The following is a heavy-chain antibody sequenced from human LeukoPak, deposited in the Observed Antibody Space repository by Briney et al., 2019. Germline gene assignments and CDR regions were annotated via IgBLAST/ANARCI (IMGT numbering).Heavy chain of an antibody. J-gene: IGHJ6*03. Sequence: ASVKVSCKASGYTFTSYYMHWVRQAPGQGLEWMGIINPSGGSTSYAQKFQGRVTMTRDTSTSTVYMELSSLRSEDTAVYYCARNWGLNPVPHYYYYYMDVWGKGTTVTVSS. D-gene: IGHD7-27*01. V-gene: IGHV1-46*01. CDR2: INPSGGST. CDR1: GYTFTSYY. CDR3: ARNWGLNPVPHYYYYYMDV.